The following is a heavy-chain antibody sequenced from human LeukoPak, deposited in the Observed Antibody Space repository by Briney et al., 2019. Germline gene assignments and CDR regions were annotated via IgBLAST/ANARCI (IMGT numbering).Heavy chain of an antibody. D-gene: IGHD2-15*01. J-gene: IGHJ4*02. V-gene: IGHV1-3*01. CDR2: INAGNGNT. CDR1: GYTFTGYY. Sequence: ASVKVSCKASGYTFTGYYMHWVRQAPGQRLEWMGWINAGNGNTKYSQKFQGRVTITRDTSASTAYMELSSLRSEDTAVYYCARGLQDIVVVVALDYWGQGTLVTVSS. CDR3: ARGLQDIVVVVALDY.